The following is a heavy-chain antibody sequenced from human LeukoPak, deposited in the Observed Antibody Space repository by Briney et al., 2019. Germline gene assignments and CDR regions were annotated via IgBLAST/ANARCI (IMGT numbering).Heavy chain of an antibody. V-gene: IGHV1-18*01. Sequence: PGASVKVSCKASGYSFTTNGITWVRQAPGQGLEWMGWISTDSGKTNYAQKFQARVIMTTDTSTRTAYMELRSLRSDDTAVYYCARDRDHAFDIWGQGTRVT. CDR1: GYSFTTNG. CDR2: ISTDSGKT. D-gene: IGHD5-24*01. J-gene: IGHJ3*02. CDR3: ARDRDHAFDI.